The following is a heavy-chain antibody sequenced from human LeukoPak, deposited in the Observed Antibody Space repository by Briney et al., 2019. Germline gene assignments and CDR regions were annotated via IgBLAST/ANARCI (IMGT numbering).Heavy chain of an antibody. CDR1: VFPFSTYS. CDR2: ITSTSDTI. Sequence: RGSLRPSCVTSVFPFSTYSMNWVRQAPGKGRGWLSYITSTSDTIYYADSVKRRFTISRDNAKNSLYLQMNSLRAEDTAVYYCARERERAFDIWGQGTMVTVSS. J-gene: IGHJ3*02. V-gene: IGHV3-48*01. CDR3: ARERERAFDI.